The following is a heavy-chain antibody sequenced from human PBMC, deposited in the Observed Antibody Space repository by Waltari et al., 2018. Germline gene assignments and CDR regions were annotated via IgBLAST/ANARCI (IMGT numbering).Heavy chain of an antibody. V-gene: IGHV4-38-2*01. Sequence: QVQLQESGPGLVKPSETLSLTCAVSGDSVSGGFDWTWIRQPPGKGMEWIGLIYGSSGNTNYNPSLKNRVTISKDTSKNHFSLKLTSVTAADTAVYYCARQHTLKGDVCGRGILVTVSS. D-gene: IGHD3-16*01. CDR3: ARQHTLKGDV. J-gene: IGHJ4*02. CDR1: GDSVSGGFD. CDR2: IYGSSGNT.